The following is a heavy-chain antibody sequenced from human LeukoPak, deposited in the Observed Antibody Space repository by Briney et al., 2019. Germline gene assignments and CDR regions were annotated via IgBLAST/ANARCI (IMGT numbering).Heavy chain of an antibody. V-gene: IGHV3-23*01. CDR3: VKGRISEDGLDF. CDR1: GFTFSRSA. D-gene: IGHD6-13*01. CDR2: ISSSGNT. Sequence: GGSLRLSCAASGFTFSRSAMTWVRQTPGQGLDWVSSISSSGNTYYADSVKGRFTIFRDNSKNMLYLQMNSLRAEDTAVYYCVKGRISEDGLDFWGQGTLVTVSS. J-gene: IGHJ4*02.